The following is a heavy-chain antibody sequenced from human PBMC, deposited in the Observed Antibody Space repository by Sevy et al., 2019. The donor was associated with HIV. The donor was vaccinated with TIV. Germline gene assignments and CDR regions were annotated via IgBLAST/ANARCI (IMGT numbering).Heavy chain of an antibody. Sequence: GESLKISCKGSGYSFTSYWIGWVRQMPGKGLEWMGIIYPGDSDTRYSPSFQGQVTISADKSICTAYLQWSSLKASDTAMYYCARTYYYDSSGYYSLYFQHWGQGTLVTVSS. CDR3: ARTYYYDSSGYYSLYFQH. D-gene: IGHD3-22*01. J-gene: IGHJ1*01. V-gene: IGHV5-51*01. CDR1: GYSFTSYW. CDR2: IYPGDSDT.